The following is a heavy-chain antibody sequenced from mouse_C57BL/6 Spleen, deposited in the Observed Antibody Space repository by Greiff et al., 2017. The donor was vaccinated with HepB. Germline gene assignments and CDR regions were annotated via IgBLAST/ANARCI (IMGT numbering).Heavy chain of an antibody. CDR3: TSLYDGYYTWFAY. Sequence: EVQLQQSGAELVRPGASVKLSCTASGFNIKDDYMHWVKQRPEQGLEWIGWIDPENGDTEYASKFQGKATITADTSSNTAYLQLSSLTSEDTAVYDCTSLYDGYYTWFAYWGQGTLVTVSA. D-gene: IGHD2-3*01. CDR2: IDPENGDT. J-gene: IGHJ3*01. CDR1: GFNIKDDY. V-gene: IGHV14-4*01.